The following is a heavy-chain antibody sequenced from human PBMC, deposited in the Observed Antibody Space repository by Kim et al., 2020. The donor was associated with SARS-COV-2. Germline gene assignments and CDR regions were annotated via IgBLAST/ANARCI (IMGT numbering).Heavy chain of an antibody. D-gene: IGHD3-10*01. CDR2: MNPNSGNT. Sequence: ASVKVSCKASGYTFISYDINWVRQATGQGLEWMGWMNPNSGNTGYAQNSQGRVTMTRNTSISTAYMELSSLRSEDTAVYYCARGRGSGSYRNNYYYGMDVWRQMTTVIVFS. CDR1: GYTFISYD. V-gene: IGHV1-8*02. CDR3: ARGRGSGSYRNNYYYGMDV. J-gene: IGHJ6*02.